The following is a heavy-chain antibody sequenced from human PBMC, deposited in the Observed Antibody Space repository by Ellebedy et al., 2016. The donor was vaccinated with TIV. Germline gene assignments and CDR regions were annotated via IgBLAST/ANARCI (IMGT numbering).Heavy chain of an antibody. D-gene: IGHD3-10*01. CDR2: ISSSGNTI. Sequence: GESLKISCATSGFTFSSYSMNWVRQAPGKGLDWISYISSSGNTIYYADSVQGRFTVSRDDAKNSLYLQMKSLRDEDTAVYYCTRGFDASGVNDYWGQGSRVSVAS. CDR3: TRGFDASGVNDY. V-gene: IGHV3-48*02. CDR1: GFTFSSYS. J-gene: IGHJ4*02.